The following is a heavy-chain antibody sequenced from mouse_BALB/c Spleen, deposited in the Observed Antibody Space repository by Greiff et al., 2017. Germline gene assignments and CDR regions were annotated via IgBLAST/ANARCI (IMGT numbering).Heavy chain of an antibody. D-gene: IGHD4-1*01. CDR1: GFTFSSYG. Sequence: VQLKESGGGLVQPGGSLKLSCAASGFTFSSYGMSWVRQTPDKRLELVATINSNGGSTYYPDSVKGRITISRDNAKNTLYLQMSSMKSEDTAMYYCGRVLGRPYFDYWGQGTTLTVSS. CDR2: INSNGGST. J-gene: IGHJ2*01. CDR3: GRVLGRPYFDY. V-gene: IGHV5-6-3*01.